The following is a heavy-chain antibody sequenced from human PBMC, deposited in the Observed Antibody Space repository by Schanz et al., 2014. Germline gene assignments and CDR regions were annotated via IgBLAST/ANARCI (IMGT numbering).Heavy chain of an antibody. CDR2: IKQDGSEK. Sequence: VLLVESGGGLVQPGGSLRLSCAASGFTFSSYWMSWVRQAPGKGLEWVANIKQDGSEKYYVDSVQGRFTISRDNAKNSLYLQMNSLRVEDTAVYYCARSEMDRGVIWGYWGQGTLVTVSS. D-gene: IGHD3-10*01. CDR1: GFTFSSYW. CDR3: ARSEMDRGVIWGY. J-gene: IGHJ4*02. V-gene: IGHV3-7*01.